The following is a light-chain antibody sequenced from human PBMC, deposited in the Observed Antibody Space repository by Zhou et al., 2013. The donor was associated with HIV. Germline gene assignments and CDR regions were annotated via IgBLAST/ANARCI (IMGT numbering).Light chain of an antibody. Sequence: DIQMTQSPSSLSASVGDRVTITCRASETISVYLSWYQQKPGKAPKLLIYAASNVQSGVPSRFSGSGSGTDFTLTIAGLQSEDYATYYCLQDYGYPRTFGQGTKVEMK. CDR1: ETISVY. CDR2: AAS. CDR3: LQDYGYPRT. J-gene: IGKJ1*01. V-gene: IGKV1-39*01.